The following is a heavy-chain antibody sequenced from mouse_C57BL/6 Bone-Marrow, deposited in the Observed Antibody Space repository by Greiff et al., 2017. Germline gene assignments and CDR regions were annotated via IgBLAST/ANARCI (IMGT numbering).Heavy chain of an antibody. V-gene: IGHV1-55*01. CDR3: ASDGYHIWYFDV. Sequence: QVQLQPGAELVKPGASVKMSCKASGYTFTSYWITWVKQRPGQGLEWIGDIYPGSGSTNYNEKFKSKATLTVDTSSSTAYMQLSSLTSEDSAVYYCASDGYHIWYFDVWGTGTTVTVSS. CDR2: IYPGSGST. J-gene: IGHJ1*03. D-gene: IGHD2-3*01. CDR1: GYTFTSYW.